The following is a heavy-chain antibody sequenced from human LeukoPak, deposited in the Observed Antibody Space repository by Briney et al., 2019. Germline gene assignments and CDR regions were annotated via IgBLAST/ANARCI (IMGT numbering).Heavy chain of an antibody. CDR2: IKSKTDGGTT. CDR3: TTVLDREIQLTFDY. Sequence: PGGSLRLSCAASGFTFSNAWMSWVRQAPGKGLEGVGRIKSKTDGGTTDYAAPVKGRFTISRDDSKNTLYLQMNSLKTEDTAVYYCTTVLDREIQLTFDYWGQGTLVTVSS. D-gene: IGHD5-18*01. J-gene: IGHJ4*02. V-gene: IGHV3-15*01. CDR1: GFTFSNAW.